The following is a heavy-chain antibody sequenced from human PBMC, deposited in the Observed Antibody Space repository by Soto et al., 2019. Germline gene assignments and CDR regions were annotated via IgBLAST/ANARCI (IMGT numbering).Heavy chain of an antibody. CDR2: IDAGNGNT. J-gene: IGHJ6*02. V-gene: IGHV1-3*01. CDR3: ARAGHTYGSPYYGMDV. D-gene: IGHD5-18*01. CDR1: GYTFTSYP. Sequence: QVQLVQSGAEVKKPGASVKVSCKASGYTFTSYPTHWVRQAPGQRLEWMGWIDAGNGNTKYSQKFRGRVTFTTDTSASTAYMDLSSLRSEDTAVYYCARAGHTYGSPYYGMDVWGQGTTVTVSS.